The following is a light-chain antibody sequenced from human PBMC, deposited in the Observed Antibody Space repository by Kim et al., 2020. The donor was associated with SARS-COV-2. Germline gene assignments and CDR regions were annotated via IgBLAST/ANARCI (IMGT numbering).Light chain of an antibody. CDR1: QSVLYSSNNKNY. CDR2: WAS. Sequence: DIVMPQSPDSLAVSLGERAIINCKSSQSVLYSSNNKNYLAWYQQKPGQPPKLLIYWASTRESGVPDRFSGSGSGTDFTLTISSLQAEDVAVYYCQQYYSTPQTFGQGTKVDIK. J-gene: IGKJ1*01. CDR3: QQYYSTPQT. V-gene: IGKV4-1*01.